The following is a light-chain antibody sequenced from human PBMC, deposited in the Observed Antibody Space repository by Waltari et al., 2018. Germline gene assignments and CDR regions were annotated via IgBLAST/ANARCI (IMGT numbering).Light chain of an antibody. CDR3: CSYAGSSTFEGPYV. Sequence: QSALTQPASVSGSPGQSITISCTGTSSDVGSYNLVSWYQQHPGKAPKLMIYEVSKRPSGVSNRFSGSKSGNTASLTISGLQAEDEADYYCCSYAGSSTFEGPYVFGTGTKVTVL. J-gene: IGLJ1*01. CDR2: EVS. V-gene: IGLV2-23*02. CDR1: SSDVGSYNL.